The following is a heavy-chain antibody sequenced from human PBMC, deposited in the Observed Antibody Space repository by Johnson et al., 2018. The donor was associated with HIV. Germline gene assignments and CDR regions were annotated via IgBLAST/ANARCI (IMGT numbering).Heavy chain of an antibody. CDR3: ARDGHSSTPRFAFDI. J-gene: IGHJ3*02. CDR1: GFTFSTYG. D-gene: IGHD6-13*01. Sequence: QVQLVESGGGVVQPGGSLRLSCAASGFTFSTYGVHWVRQAPDKGLHWVAVIWYDGSNKYYADSVKGRFTFSRDNSKNTLYLQMNSLRAEDTAVYYCARDGHSSTPRFAFDIWGQGTMVTVSS. V-gene: IGHV3-33*01. CDR2: IWYDGSNK.